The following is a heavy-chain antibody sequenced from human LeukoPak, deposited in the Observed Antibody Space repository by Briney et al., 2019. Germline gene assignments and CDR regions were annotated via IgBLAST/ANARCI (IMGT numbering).Heavy chain of an antibody. J-gene: IGHJ4*02. CDR2: IWYDGSNT. CDR1: GFTFSSYG. Sequence: GGSLRLSCAASGFTFSSYGMHWVRQAPGKGLEWVADIWYDGSNTYYADSVKGRFTISRDNSRNTLYVQMNSLRAEDAAVYYCARGFGCYLDYWGQGTLVTVSS. CDR3: ARGFGCYLDY. V-gene: IGHV3-33*01. D-gene: IGHD3-10*01.